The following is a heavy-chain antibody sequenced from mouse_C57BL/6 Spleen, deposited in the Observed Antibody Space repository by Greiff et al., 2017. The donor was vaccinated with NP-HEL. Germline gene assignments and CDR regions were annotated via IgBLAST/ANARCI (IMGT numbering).Heavy chain of an antibody. CDR1: GFTFSGYG. V-gene: IGHV5-17*01. J-gene: IGHJ4*01. Sequence: EVQRVESGGGLVKPGGSLKLSCAASGFTFSGYGMHWVRQAPEKGLEWVAYISSGSSTIYYADTVKGRFTISRDNAKNTLFLQMTSLRSEDTAMYYCANTVAYAMDYWGQGTSVTVSS. CDR3: ANTVAYAMDY. CDR2: ISSGSSTI. D-gene: IGHD1-1*01.